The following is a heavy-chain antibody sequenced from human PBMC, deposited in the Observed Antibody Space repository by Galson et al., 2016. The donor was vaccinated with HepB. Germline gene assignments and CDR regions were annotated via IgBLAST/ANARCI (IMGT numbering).Heavy chain of an antibody. D-gene: IGHD3-10*01. Sequence: SVKVSCKASGYTFTSHDIHWVRQATGQGLDWMGWINPHSGNTGYAQNFQGRLTMTRDTSITTAYLEVSSLRSEDSAVYYCAREIIHYGSGSYLDYWGQGTLVTVSS. J-gene: IGHJ4*02. CDR3: AREIIHYGSGSYLDY. CDR2: INPHSGNT. V-gene: IGHV1-8*01. CDR1: GYTFTSHD.